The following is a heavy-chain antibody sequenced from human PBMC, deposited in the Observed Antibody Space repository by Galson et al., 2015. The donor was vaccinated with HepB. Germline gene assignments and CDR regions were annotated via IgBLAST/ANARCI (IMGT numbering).Heavy chain of an antibody. CDR1: GGTFSSYA. Sequence: SVKVSCKASGGTFSSYAISWVRQAPGQGLEWMGGIIPIFGTANYAQKFQGRVTITADKSTSTAYMELSSLRSEDTAVYYCARGAPSGYYDSSGYINSPIDYWGQGTLVTVSS. CDR2: IIPIFGTA. D-gene: IGHD3-22*01. J-gene: IGHJ4*02. V-gene: IGHV1-69*06. CDR3: ARGAPSGYYDSSGYINSPIDY.